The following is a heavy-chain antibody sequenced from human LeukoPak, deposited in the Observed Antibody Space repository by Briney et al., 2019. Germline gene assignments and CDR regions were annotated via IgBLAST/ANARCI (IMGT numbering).Heavy chain of an antibody. Sequence: ASVKVSCKASGYTFTSYYMHWVRQSPGQGLEWMGIINPSGGSTSYAQKFQGRVTMTRDTSTSTVYMELSSLRSEDTAVYYCASCSSSWYEIYYGMDVWGQGTTVTVSS. CDR3: ASCSSSWYEIYYGMDV. J-gene: IGHJ6*02. CDR2: INPSGGST. V-gene: IGHV1-46*01. CDR1: GYTFTSYY. D-gene: IGHD6-13*01.